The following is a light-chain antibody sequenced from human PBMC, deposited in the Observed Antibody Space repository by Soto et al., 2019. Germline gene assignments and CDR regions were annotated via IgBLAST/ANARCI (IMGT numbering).Light chain of an antibody. V-gene: IGKV1-27*01. CDR1: QGISNY. CDR2: AAS. J-gene: IGKJ1*01. CDR3: QKYDSAPRT. Sequence: DVQMTQSPSSLSASVGDRFTITCRASQGISNYLAWYQQKPGKVPKLLIYAASTLRSGVPSRFSGSGAGTDFTLTISSLQPEDVAAYYCQKYDSAPRTFGQGTKVEIK.